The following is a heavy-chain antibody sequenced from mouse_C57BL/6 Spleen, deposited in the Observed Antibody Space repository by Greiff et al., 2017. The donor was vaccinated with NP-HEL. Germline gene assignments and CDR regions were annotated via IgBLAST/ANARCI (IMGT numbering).Heavy chain of an antibody. CDR1: GFTFSSYT. CDR2: ISGGGGNT. D-gene: IGHD1-1*01. CDR3: ARPYYGSSSWFAY. J-gene: IGHJ3*01. Sequence: EVMLVESGGGLVKPGGSLKLSCAASGFTFSSYTMSWVRQTPEKRLEWVATISGGGGNTYYPDSVKGRFTISRDNAKNTLYLQMSSLRSEDTALYYCARPYYGSSSWFAYWGQGTLVTVSA. V-gene: IGHV5-9*01.